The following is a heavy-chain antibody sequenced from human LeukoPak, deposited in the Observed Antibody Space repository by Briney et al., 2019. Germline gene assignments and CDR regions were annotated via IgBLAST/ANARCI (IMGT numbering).Heavy chain of an antibody. CDR3: ARVNYYYYYMDV. J-gene: IGHJ6*03. CDR1: GGSLRNYY. V-gene: IGHV4-4*07. CDR2: IYTSGGT. Sequence: SETLSLTCTVSGGSLRNYYWTWIRQPAGKGLEWIGRIYTSGGTNYNPSLKSRVTMSVDTSKNQFSPKLSSVTAADTAVYYCARVNYYYYYMDVWGKGTTVTISS.